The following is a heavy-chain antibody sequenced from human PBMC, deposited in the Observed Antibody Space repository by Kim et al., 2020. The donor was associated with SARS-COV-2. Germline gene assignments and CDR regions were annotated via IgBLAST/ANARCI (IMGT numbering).Heavy chain of an antibody. J-gene: IGHJ3*02. D-gene: IGHD2-15*01. Sequence: YTDPSLTSRVTISVDTSKHQCSLRLTSMTTADTAVYYCARQRGGKAYDIWGQGTMVTVSS. CDR3: ARQRGGKAYDI. V-gene: IGHV4-30-2*03.